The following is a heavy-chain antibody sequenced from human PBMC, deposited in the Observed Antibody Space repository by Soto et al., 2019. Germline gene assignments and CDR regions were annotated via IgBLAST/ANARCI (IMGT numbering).Heavy chain of an antibody. CDR3: ARVVYSVYDSGNWFDP. Sequence: QVQLVESGGGLVKPGGSLRLSCAASGFTFSDYYMSWIRQAPGKGLEWVSYISSSGSTIYYADSVKGRFTISRDNAKHSLYLQMNSLRAEDTAVYYCARVVYSVYDSGNWFDPWGQRSLVTVSS. V-gene: IGHV3-11*01. J-gene: IGHJ5*02. CDR1: GFTFSDYY. D-gene: IGHD5-12*01. CDR2: ISSSGSTI.